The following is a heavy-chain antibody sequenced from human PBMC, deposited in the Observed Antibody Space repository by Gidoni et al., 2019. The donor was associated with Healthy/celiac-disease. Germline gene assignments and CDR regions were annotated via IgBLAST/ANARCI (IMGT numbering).Heavy chain of an antibody. CDR2: ISWNSGSI. Sequence: EVQLVESGGGLVQPGRSLRLSCAASGFTFDDYAMHWVRQAPEKGLEWVSGISWNSGSIGYADSVKGRFTISRDNAKNSLYLQMNSLRAEDTALYYCAKDKFRFGELSYFDYWGQGTLVTVSS. CDR1: GFTFDDYA. D-gene: IGHD3-10*01. CDR3: AKDKFRFGELSYFDY. J-gene: IGHJ4*02. V-gene: IGHV3-9*01.